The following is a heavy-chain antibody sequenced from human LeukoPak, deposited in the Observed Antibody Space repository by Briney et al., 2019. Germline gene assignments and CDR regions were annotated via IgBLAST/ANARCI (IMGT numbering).Heavy chain of an antibody. CDR2: IYSGGST. D-gene: IGHD3-10*02. Sequence: GGSLRLSCAASEFSVGSNYMTWVRQAPGKGLEWVSLIYSGGSTYYADSAKGRFTISRDNAKNSLCLQMNSLRAEDTAVYYCAELGITMIGGVWGKGTTVTISS. CDR3: AELGITMIGGV. J-gene: IGHJ6*04. CDR1: EFSVGSNY. V-gene: IGHV3-66*01.